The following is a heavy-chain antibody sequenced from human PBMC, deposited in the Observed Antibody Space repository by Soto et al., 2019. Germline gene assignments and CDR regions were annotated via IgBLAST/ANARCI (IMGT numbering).Heavy chain of an antibody. V-gene: IGHV3-21*06. CDR1: GFTFSRVS. J-gene: IGHJ1*01. Sequence: GGSLRLSCEASGFTFSRVSMNWVRQVPGKGLEWVASISSGSSDTWYADSVKGRFTVSRDNARNSLYLQIDSLGVEDTAVYYCATPYYFNHWGPGTLVTVSS. CDR2: ISSGSSDT. CDR3: ATPYYFNH. D-gene: IGHD3-16*01.